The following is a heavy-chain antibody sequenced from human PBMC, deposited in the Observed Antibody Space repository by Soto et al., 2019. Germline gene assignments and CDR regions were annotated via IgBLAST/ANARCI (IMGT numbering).Heavy chain of an antibody. CDR3: ARDRGPYGMDV. J-gene: IGHJ6*02. V-gene: IGHV3-33*01. CDR1: GFTFSSYG. D-gene: IGHD6-25*01. CDR2: IWYDGSNK. Sequence: QVQLVESGGGVVQPGRSLRLSCAASGFTFSSYGMHWVRQAPGKGLEWVAVIWYDGSNKYYADSVKGRFTISRDNSKNTRYLQMNSLRAEDTAGYYCARDRGPYGMDVWGQGTTVTVSS.